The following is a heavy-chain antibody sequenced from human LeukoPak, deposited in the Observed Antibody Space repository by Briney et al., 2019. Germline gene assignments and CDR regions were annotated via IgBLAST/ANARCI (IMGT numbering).Heavy chain of an antibody. CDR1: GYSLTTYR. V-gene: IGHV5-51*01. Sequence: AGESLKISRKGSGYSLTTYRMGWVREVPGKGLEWRGIFYLVDSDPRYSPPFQGQVTISADKSISTAYLQWSSLKASDAAMYYCARTTFYGDYVYYLDYSGERTLVTLSS. D-gene: IGHD4-17*01. CDR2: FYLVDSDP. J-gene: IGHJ4*02. CDR3: ARTTFYGDYVYYLDY.